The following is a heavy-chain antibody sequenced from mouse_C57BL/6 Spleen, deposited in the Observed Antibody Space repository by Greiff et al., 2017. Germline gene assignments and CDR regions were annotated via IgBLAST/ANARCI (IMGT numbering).Heavy chain of an antibody. Sequence: VQLQQSGAELVRPGASVKLSCTASGFNIKDDYMHWVKQRPEQGLEWIGWIDPENGDTEYASKFHGKATITADTSSNTAYLQLSSLTSEDTAVYYCTTDYGSYWGQGTLVTVSA. D-gene: IGHD1-1*01. CDR3: TTDYGSY. J-gene: IGHJ3*01. CDR1: GFNIKDDY. V-gene: IGHV14-4*01. CDR2: IDPENGDT.